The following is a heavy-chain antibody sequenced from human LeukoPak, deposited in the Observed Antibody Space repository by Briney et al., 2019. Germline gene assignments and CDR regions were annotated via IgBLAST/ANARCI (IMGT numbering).Heavy chain of an antibody. CDR3: AREGAMATILFDY. CDR1: GGTFSSYA. V-gene: IGHV1-69*13. Sequence: AASVKVSCKASGGTFSSYAISWERQAPGQGLEWMGGIIPIFGTANYAQKFQGRVTITADESTSTAYMELSSLRSEDTAVYYCAREGAMATILFDYWGQGTLVTVSS. J-gene: IGHJ4*02. D-gene: IGHD5-24*01. CDR2: IIPIFGTA.